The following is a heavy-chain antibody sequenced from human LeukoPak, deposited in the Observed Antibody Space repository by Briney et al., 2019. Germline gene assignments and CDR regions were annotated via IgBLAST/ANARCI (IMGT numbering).Heavy chain of an antibody. CDR2: IKQDGSEK. D-gene: IGHD3-22*01. J-gene: IGHJ5*02. CDR1: GFTFSSYW. Sequence: GGSLRLSCAASGFTFSSYWMSWVRQAPGKGLEWVANIKQDGSEKYYVDSVKGRFTISRGNAKNSLYLQMNSLRAEDTAVYYCAKDRRPYYYDSSDWFDPWGQGTLVTVSS. CDR3: AKDRRPYYYDSSDWFDP. V-gene: IGHV3-7*03.